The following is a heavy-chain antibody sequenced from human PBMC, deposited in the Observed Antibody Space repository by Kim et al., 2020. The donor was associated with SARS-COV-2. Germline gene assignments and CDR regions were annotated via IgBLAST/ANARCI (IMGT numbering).Heavy chain of an antibody. V-gene: IGHV4-34*01. D-gene: IGHD4-17*01. J-gene: IGHJ6*02. CDR2: INHSGST. CDR1: GGSFSGYY. Sequence: SETLSLTCAVYGGSFSGYYWSWIRQPPGKGLEWIGEINHSGSTNYNPSLKSRVTISVDTSKNQFSLKLSSVTAADTAVYYCARGFYGDYHIYYYYYGMDVWGQGTTVTVSS. CDR3: ARGFYGDYHIYYYYYGMDV.